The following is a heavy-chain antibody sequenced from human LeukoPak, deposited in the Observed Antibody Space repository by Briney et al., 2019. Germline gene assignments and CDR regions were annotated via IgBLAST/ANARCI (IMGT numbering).Heavy chain of an antibody. V-gene: IGHV3-7*01. CDR2: IKQDGSEK. CDR3: ARPKGVLGRSGVDI. D-gene: IGHD3-10*01. J-gene: IGHJ3*02. CDR1: GFTFSSYW. Sequence: AGGSLRLSCAASGFTFSSYWMSRVRQAPGKGLEWVANIKQDGSEKYYVDSVKGRFTISRDNAKNSLYLQMNSLRAEDTAVYYCARPKGVLGRSGVDIWGQGTMVTVSS.